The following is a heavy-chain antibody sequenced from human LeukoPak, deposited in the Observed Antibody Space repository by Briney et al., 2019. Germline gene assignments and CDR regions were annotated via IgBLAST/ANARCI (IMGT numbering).Heavy chain of an antibody. D-gene: IGHD3-22*01. J-gene: IGHJ4*02. V-gene: IGHV3-33*08. CDR1: GFTFSSYG. CDR3: ARNYYDSSGYYYHDY. Sequence: GGSLRLTCAASGFTFSSYGMHWVRQAPGKGLEWVAVIWYDGSNKYYADSVKGRFTISRDNSKNTLYLQMNSLRAEDTAVYYCARNYYDSSGYYYHDYWGQGTLVTVSS. CDR2: IWYDGSNK.